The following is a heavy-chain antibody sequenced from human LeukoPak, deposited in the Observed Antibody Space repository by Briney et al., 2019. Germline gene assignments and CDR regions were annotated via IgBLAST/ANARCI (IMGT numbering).Heavy chain of an antibody. V-gene: IGHV4-59*01. D-gene: IGHD2-15*01. CDR3: ARSHVGLSDY. CDR2: IYYSGST. CDR1: GGSISSYY. Sequence: SETLSLTCTVSGGSISSYYWSWIRQPPGKGLEWIGYIYYSGSTNYNPSLKSRVTISVDTSKNQFSLKLSSVTAADTAVYYCARSHVGLSDYWGQGTLVTVSS. J-gene: IGHJ4*02.